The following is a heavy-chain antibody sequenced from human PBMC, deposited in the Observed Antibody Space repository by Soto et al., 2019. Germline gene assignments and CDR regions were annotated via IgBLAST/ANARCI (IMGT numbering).Heavy chain of an antibody. CDR3: AKIGSSSSVSLPLVLLDY. CDR2: INTDGSIT. J-gene: IGHJ4*02. D-gene: IGHD6-6*01. Sequence: PGGSLRLSCAASGFSFRNYWMHWVRQAPGKGLVWVSRINTDGSITSYADSVKGRFTISRDNAKNTLYLQMNSLRVEDTAIYYCAKIGSSSSVSLPLVLLDYWGQGALVTVSS. V-gene: IGHV3-74*01. CDR1: GFSFRNYW.